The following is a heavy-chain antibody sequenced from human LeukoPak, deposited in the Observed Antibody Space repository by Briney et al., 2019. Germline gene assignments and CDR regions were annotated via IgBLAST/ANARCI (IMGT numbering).Heavy chain of an antibody. J-gene: IGHJ4*02. CDR1: GGTFTSYA. Sequence: GASVKVSCKASGGTFTSYAISWVRQAPGQGLEWMGGIIPIFGTANYAQKFQGRVTITADKSTSTAYMELSSLRSEDTAVYYCARVGRRYCGGDCYESPEVDYWGQGTLVTVSS. D-gene: IGHD2-21*02. CDR2: IIPIFGTA. V-gene: IGHV1-69*06. CDR3: ARVGRRYCGGDCYESPEVDY.